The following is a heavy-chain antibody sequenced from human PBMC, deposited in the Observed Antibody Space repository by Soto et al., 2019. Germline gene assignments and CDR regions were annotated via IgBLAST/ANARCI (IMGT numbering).Heavy chain of an antibody. CDR3: ARGLYYYDSSGYVGP. J-gene: IGHJ5*02. CDR2: INHSGST. V-gene: IGHV4-34*01. CDR1: GGSFSGYY. Sequence: SETISLTCAVYGGSFSGYYLSWIRPKPGKGLEWIGEINHSGSTNYNPSLKSRVTISVDTSKNQFSLKLNSVTAADTAVYYCARGLYYYDSSGYVGPWGQGTLVTVSS. D-gene: IGHD3-22*01.